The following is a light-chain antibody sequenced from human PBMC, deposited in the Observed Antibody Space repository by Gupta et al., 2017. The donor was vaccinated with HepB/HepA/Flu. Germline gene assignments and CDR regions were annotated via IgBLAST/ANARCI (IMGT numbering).Light chain of an antibody. CDR1: NIGSLS. J-gene: IGLJ2*01. CDR2: YNS. CDR3: QVWDGRSDLVV. V-gene: IGLV3-21*04. Sequence: SFVLTQPPPGAGAPGTTARLTCGGNNIGSLSVNWYQQRPGQAPVLVISYNSDRSSGNPERFAGSNSGNTATLTISRVEAGDEADYYCQVWDGRSDLVVFGGGTKLTVL.